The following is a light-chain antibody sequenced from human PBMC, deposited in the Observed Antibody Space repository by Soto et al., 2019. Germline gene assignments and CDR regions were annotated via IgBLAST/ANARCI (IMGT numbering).Light chain of an antibody. CDR2: EVR. CDR3: SSYRSSTTFV. J-gene: IGLJ1*01. Sequence: SALTQPASVSGSPGQSITISFTGTSSDVGAYNFVSWYQQYPGKAPKVIIFEVRKRPSGVSNRFSGSKSGDTASLTISGLQAEDEADYYCSSYRSSTTFVFGTGTKVTVL. CDR1: SSDVGAYNF. V-gene: IGLV2-14*01.